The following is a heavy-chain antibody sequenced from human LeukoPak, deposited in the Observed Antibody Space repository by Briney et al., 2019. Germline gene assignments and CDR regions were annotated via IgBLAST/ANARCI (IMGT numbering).Heavy chain of an antibody. V-gene: IGHV1-69*01. CDR2: IIPIFGTA. Sequence: SVKVSRKASGGTFSSYAISWVRQAPGQGLEWMGGIIPIFGTANYAQKFQGRVTITADESTSTAYMELSSLRSEDTAVYYCARDRDVVVPAAPYYYYYYMDVWGKGTTVTVSS. D-gene: IGHD2-2*01. CDR3: ARDRDVVVPAAPYYYYYYMDV. J-gene: IGHJ6*03. CDR1: GGTFSSYA.